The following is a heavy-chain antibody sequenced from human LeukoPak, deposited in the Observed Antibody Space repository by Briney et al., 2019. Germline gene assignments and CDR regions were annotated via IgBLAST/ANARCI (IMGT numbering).Heavy chain of an antibody. CDR1: GGSISTYY. V-gene: IGHV4-59*01. CDR3: ARGVYIAAAQYGY. CDR2: IYYSGTT. Sequence: SEALSLTCTVSGGSISTYYWTWIRQPPGKGLEWIGYIYYSGTTNYNPSLKSRVTISVDTSKNQFSLKLSSVTAADTAVYYCARGVYIAAAQYGYWGQGTLVTVSS. J-gene: IGHJ4*02. D-gene: IGHD6-13*01.